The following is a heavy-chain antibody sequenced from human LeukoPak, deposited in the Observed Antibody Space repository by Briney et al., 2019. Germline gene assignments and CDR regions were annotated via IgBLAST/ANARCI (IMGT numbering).Heavy chain of an antibody. CDR3: ARDPGYSKGNYYYGMDV. V-gene: IGHV4-59*01. CDR1: GGSFSGYY. Sequence: SETLSLTCAVYGGSFSGYYWSWIRQPPGKGLEWIGYIYYSGGTNYNPSLKSRVTISVDTSKNQFSLKLSSVTAADTAVYYCARDPGYSKGNYYYGMDVWGQGTTVTVSS. CDR2: IYYSGGT. D-gene: IGHD5-18*01. J-gene: IGHJ6*02.